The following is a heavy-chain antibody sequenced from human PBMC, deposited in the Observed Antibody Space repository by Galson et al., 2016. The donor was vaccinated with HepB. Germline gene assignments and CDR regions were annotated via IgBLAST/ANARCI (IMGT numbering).Heavy chain of an antibody. CDR2: SRDKANRHTT. CDR3: ARSRSGSGNFDY. V-gene: IGHV3-72*01. Sequence: LRLSCAVSGFIFSDHYMDWLRQAPGKGLEWVARSRDKANRHTTEYAASVKGRFTISRDDSQNSVYLQMNSLKTEDTAVYYCARSRSGSGNFDYWGQGTLVTVSS. CDR1: GFIFSDHY. J-gene: IGHJ4*02. D-gene: IGHD3-10*01.